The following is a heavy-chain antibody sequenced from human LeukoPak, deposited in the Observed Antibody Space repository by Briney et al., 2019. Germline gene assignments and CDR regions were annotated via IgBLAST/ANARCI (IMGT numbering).Heavy chain of an antibody. J-gene: IGHJ6*02. V-gene: IGHV1-18*01. D-gene: IGHD4-4*01. Sequence: ASVKVSCKASGYTFTSYGISWVRQAPGQGLEWMGWISAYNGNTNYAQKLQGRVTMTTDTSTSTAYMELRSLRSDDTAVYYCARGSTTVRYYYYYYGMDVWGQGTTVTVSS. CDR1: GYTFTSYG. CDR2: ISAYNGNT. CDR3: ARGSTTVRYYYYYYGMDV.